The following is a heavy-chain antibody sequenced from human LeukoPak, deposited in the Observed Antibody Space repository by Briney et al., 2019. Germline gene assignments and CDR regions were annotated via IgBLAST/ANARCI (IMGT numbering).Heavy chain of an antibody. J-gene: IGHJ4*02. CDR1: GGSVSSGSYY. Sequence: SETLSLTCTVFGGSVSSGSYYWSWIRQPPGKGLEWIGYIYYSGSTNYNPSLKSRVTISVDTSKNQFSLKLSSVTAADTAVYYCARTHSSWYYFDYWGQGTLVTVSS. CDR3: ARTHSSWYYFDY. CDR2: IYYSGST. V-gene: IGHV4-61*01. D-gene: IGHD6-13*01.